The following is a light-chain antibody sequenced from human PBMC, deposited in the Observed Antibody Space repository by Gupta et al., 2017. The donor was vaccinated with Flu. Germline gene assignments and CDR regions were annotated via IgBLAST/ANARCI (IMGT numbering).Light chain of an antibody. Sequence: EIVLTQSPGTLSLSPGERATLSCRASQSVSSSYLAWYQQKPGQAPRLLIYGASSRATGIPDRFSGSGSVTDFTLTSSRREPEDPAVYYWQQDCSSRTFGQGTKVEIK. V-gene: IGKV3-20*01. CDR1: QSVSSSY. CDR2: GAS. CDR3: QQDCSSRT. J-gene: IGKJ1*01.